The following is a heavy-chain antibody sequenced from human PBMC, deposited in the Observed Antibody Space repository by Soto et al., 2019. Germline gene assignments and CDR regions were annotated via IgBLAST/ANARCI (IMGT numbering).Heavy chain of an antibody. J-gene: IGHJ6*03. CDR2: IGYDGSDQ. Sequence: PGGSLRLSCAASGFTFSSYGMHWVRQAPGKGLEWVAIIGYDGSDQRFADSVRGQFTISRDNSKNTVYLQMNSLTAEDTAVYYCARPSTAPNGYYMNVWGKGTTVTVSS. D-gene: IGHD2-2*01. V-gene: IGHV3-33*01. CDR3: ARPSTAPNGYYMNV. CDR1: GFTFSSYG.